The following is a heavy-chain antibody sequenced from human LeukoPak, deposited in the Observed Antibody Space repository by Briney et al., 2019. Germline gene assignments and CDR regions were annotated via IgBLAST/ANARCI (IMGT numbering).Heavy chain of an antibody. CDR3: ARLVRLDSSFDY. V-gene: IGHV4-39*01. J-gene: IGHJ4*02. D-gene: IGHD6-13*01. Sequence: SETLSLTCTVSGGSISSSSYFWGWIRQPPGKGLEWIGNIYYSGSTYYNPSLKSRVTISVDTSKNQFSLKLSSVTAADTAVYYCARLVRLDSSFDYWGQGTLVTVSS. CDR1: GGSISSSSYF. CDR2: IYYSGST.